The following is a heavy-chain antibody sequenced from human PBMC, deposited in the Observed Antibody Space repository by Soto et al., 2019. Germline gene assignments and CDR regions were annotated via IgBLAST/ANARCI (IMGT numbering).Heavy chain of an antibody. V-gene: IGHV3-9*01. D-gene: IGHD3-10*01. CDR3: ANLPLYGSGFDC. CDR2: ISWNGAAT. J-gene: IGHJ4*02. Sequence: EVQLVESGGGLVQPGGSLRLSCAASGFTFDDYAIHWVRQAPGKGLEWVSGISWNGAATGYMNSVKGRFSISRDNTKNTLYLQMNILRPAHTAVYYCANLPLYGSGFDCWGQGTLVTVSS. CDR1: GFTFDDYA.